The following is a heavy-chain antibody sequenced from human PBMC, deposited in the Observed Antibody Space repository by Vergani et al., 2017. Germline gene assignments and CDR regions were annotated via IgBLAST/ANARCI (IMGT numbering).Heavy chain of an antibody. Sequence: QVQLVQSGAEVKKPGASVKVSCKASGYTFTSYAMHWVRQAPGQRLEWMGWINAGNGNTKYSQKFQGRVTITRDTSASTAYVELSSLRSADTAVYYCARERFYDYVWGSYRLRGGYYFDYWGQGTLVTVSA. CDR1: GYTFTSYA. CDR2: INAGNGNT. J-gene: IGHJ4*02. CDR3: ARERFYDYVWGSYRLRGGYYFDY. V-gene: IGHV1-3*01. D-gene: IGHD3-16*02.